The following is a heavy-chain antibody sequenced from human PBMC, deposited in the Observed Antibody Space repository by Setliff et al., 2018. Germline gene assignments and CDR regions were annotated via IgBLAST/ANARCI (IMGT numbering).Heavy chain of an antibody. CDR3: ARGGTYRYFDY. V-gene: IGHV4-59*01. J-gene: IGHJ4*02. CDR2: VYYSGTT. Sequence: ASETLSLTCTVSGDSINVYYWSWIRQPPGKGLEFIGYVYYSGTTNYDPSLKSRVTISVDTSKNQFSLKLSSVTAADTAIYYCARGGTYRYFDYWGQGTLVTVSS. CDR1: GDSINVYY.